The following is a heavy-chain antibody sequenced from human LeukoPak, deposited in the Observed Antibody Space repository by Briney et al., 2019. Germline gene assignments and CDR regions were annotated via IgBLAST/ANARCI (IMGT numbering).Heavy chain of an antibody. D-gene: IGHD3-10*01. CDR3: ASAETMVRGVSGY. CDR1: GGSFSGYY. CDR2: INHSGST. V-gene: IGHV4-34*01. J-gene: IGHJ4*02. Sequence: IPSETLSLTCAVYGGSFSGYYWSWIRQPPGKGLEWIGEINHSGSTNYNPSLKSRVTISVDTSKNQFSLKLSSVTAADTAVYYCASAETMVRGVSGYWGQGTLVTVSS.